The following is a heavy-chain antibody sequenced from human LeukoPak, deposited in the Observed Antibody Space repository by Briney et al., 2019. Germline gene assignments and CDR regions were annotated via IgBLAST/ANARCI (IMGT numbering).Heavy chain of an antibody. V-gene: IGHV4-31*03. J-gene: IGHJ4*02. D-gene: IGHD6-19*01. CDR2: IYYSGNT. Sequence: NPSQTLSLTCTVSGGSINSGGYYWSWIRQHPGRGLEWIGYIYYSGNTYYNPSLKGRVTISVDTSKNQFSLKLSSVTAADTAVYYCARMKYNSGWRSFDYWGQGTLVTVSS. CDR1: GGSINSGGYY. CDR3: ARMKYNSGWRSFDY.